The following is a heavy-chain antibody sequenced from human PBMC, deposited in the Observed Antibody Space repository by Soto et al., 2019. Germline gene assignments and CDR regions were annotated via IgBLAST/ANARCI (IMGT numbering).Heavy chain of an antibody. CDR1: GFTFSNYA. CDR2: ISGSGNST. CDR3: ARARIPGLRRGVVGETIVD. Sequence: GGSLRLSCAASGFTFSNYAMTWVRQAPGKGLEWVSAISGSGNSTFHADSVKGRFTISRDNSKNTLYLQINSLRAEDTAIYYCARARIPGLRRGVVGETIVDWGQGTLVTVSS. J-gene: IGHJ4*02. D-gene: IGHD3-10*01. V-gene: IGHV3-23*01.